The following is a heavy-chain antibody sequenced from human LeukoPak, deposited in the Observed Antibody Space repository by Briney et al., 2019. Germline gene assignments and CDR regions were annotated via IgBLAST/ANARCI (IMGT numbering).Heavy chain of an antibody. CDR1: GGSISSGDYY. CDR2: IYYSGST. J-gene: IGHJ3*02. V-gene: IGHV4-61*08. Sequence: SETLSLTCTVFGGSISSGDYYWSWIRQPPGKGLEWIGYIYYSGSTNYNPSLKSRVTISVDTSKNQFSLKLSSVTAADTAVYYCARSQGWELPGYDAFDIWGQGTMVTVSS. CDR3: ARSQGWELPGYDAFDI. D-gene: IGHD1-26*01.